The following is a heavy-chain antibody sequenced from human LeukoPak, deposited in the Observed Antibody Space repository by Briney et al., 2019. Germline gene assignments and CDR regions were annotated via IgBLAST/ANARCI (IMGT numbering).Heavy chain of an antibody. CDR1: GFTFSDYY. D-gene: IGHD3/OR15-3a*01. CDR3: ARDLRGTGYNFDY. CDR2: ISQRGDST. Sequence: AGSLRLSCAASGFTFSDYYMGWIRQAPGKGLEWVSYISQRGDSTYYADPVKGRFTVSRDNAKNSLYLQMNSLRAEDTAVYYCARDLRGTGYNFDYWGQGTLVTVSS. V-gene: IGHV3-11*04. J-gene: IGHJ4*02.